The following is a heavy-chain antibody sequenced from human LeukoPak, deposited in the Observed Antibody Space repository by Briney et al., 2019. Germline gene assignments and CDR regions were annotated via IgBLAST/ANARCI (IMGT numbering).Heavy chain of an antibody. CDR3: ASTSGGTFSAFDI. J-gene: IGHJ3*02. D-gene: IGHD2-8*02. CDR2: INPNSGGT. CDR1: AYTFTGYY. Sequence: PAGSVSCKASAYTFTGYYMHLVRQAPGQGLEWMGWINPNSGGTNYAQKFQGRVTMTRDTSISTAYMELSRLRSDDTAVYYCASTSGGTFSAFDIWGQGTMVTVSS. V-gene: IGHV1-2*02.